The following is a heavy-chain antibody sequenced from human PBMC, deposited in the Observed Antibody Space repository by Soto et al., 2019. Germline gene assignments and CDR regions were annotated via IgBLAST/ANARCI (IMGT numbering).Heavy chain of an antibody. CDR3: AKDPRYDFWSGYVGAFDI. CDR1: GFTFSSYA. Sequence: GGSLRLSCAASGFTFSSYAMSWVRQAPGKGLEWVSAISGSGGSTYYADSVKGRFTISRDNSKNTLYLQMNSLRAEDTAVYYCAKDPRYDFWSGYVGAFDIWGQGTMVTVSS. D-gene: IGHD3-3*01. V-gene: IGHV3-23*01. CDR2: ISGSGGST. J-gene: IGHJ3*02.